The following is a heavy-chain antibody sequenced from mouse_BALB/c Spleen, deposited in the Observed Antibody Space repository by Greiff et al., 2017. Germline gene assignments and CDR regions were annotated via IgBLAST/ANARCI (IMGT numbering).Heavy chain of an antibody. V-gene: IGHV1-7*01. CDR1: GYTFTSYW. CDR2: INPSTGYT. Sequence: QVQLKQSGAELAKPGASVKMSCKASGYTFTSYWMHWVKQRPGQGLEWIGYINPSTGYTEYNQKFKDKATLTADKSSSTAYMQLSSLTSEDSAVYYCTIQDGNWGFAYWGQGTLVTVSA. D-gene: IGHD2-1*01. J-gene: IGHJ3*01. CDR3: TIQDGNWGFAY.